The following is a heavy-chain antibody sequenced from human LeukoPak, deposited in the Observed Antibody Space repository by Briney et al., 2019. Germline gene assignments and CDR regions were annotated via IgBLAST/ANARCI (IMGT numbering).Heavy chain of an antibody. CDR3: AKTPYYDILTGHFDY. D-gene: IGHD3-9*01. CDR2: ISWNSGSI. CDR1: GFTFSNAW. V-gene: IGHV3-9*01. Sequence: GGSLRLSCAASGFTFSNAWMSWVRQAPGKGLEWVSGISWNSGSIGYADSVKGRFTISRDNAKNSLYLQMNSLRAEDTALYYCAKTPYYDILTGHFDYWGQGTLVTVSS. J-gene: IGHJ4*02.